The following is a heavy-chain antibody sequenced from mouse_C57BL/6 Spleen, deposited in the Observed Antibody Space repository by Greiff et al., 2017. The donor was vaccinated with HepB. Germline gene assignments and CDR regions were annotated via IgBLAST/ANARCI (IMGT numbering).Heavy chain of an antibody. CDR1: GYTFTDYE. J-gene: IGHJ1*03. V-gene: IGHV1-15*01. CDR2: IDPETGGT. CDR3: TREGDWYFDV. Sequence: QVQLQQPGAELVRPGASVTLSCKASGYTFTDYEMHWVKQTPVHGLEWIGAIDPETGGTAYNQKFKGKAILTADKSSSTAYMELRSLTSEDSAVYYCTREGDWYFDVWGTGTTVTVSS.